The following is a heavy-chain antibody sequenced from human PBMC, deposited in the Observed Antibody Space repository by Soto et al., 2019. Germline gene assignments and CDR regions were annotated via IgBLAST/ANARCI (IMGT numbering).Heavy chain of an antibody. CDR3: ARDRGYDYVWGSYRYGRRAFDI. J-gene: IGHJ3*02. D-gene: IGHD3-16*02. V-gene: IGHV3-74*01. CDR2: INSDGSST. Sequence: EVQLVESGGGLVQPGGSLRLSCAASGFTFSSYWMHWVRQAPGKGLVWVSRINSDGSSTSYADSVKGRFTISRDNAKNTLYLQMNSLRAEDTAVYYCARDRGYDYVWGSYRYGRRAFDIWGQGTMVTVSS. CDR1: GFTFSSYW.